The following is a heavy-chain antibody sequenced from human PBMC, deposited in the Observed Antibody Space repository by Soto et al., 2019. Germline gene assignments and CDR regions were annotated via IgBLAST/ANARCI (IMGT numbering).Heavy chain of an antibody. CDR2: ISAHNGNT. V-gene: IGHV1-18*01. CDR1: GYAFTTYG. J-gene: IGHJ4*02. Sequence: QVHLVQSGAEVKKPGASVKVSCKGSGYAFTTYGITWVRQSPGQGLEWMGWISAHNGNTNYAQKLQARVTVTRDTSTSTAYMELRSLRSADTDVYYCARGRYGDYWGQGALVTVSS. CDR3: ARGRYGDY. D-gene: IGHD1-1*01.